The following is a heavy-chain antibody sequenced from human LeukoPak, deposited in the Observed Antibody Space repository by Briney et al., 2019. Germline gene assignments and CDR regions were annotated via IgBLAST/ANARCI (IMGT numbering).Heavy chain of an antibody. J-gene: IGHJ4*01. CDR3: VRWGSGNYHRYFDY. V-gene: IGHV3-7*01. D-gene: IGHD3-10*01. Sequence: GGSLRLSCAASGFTFRSHWMTWVSQAPGKGLEWVANIKYDGSDKYYVDSVKGRFTISRDNAKNSLYLQMNSLRAEDAAVYYCVRWGSGNYHRYFDYWGHGTQVTVSS. CDR1: GFTFRSHW. CDR2: IKYDGSDK.